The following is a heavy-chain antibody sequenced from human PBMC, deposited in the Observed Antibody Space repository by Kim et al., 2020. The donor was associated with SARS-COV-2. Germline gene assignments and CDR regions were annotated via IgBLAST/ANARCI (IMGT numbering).Heavy chain of an antibody. V-gene: IGHV3-9*01. CDR1: GFTFDDYA. CDR2: ISWNSGSI. D-gene: IGHD6-13*01. Sequence: GGSLRLSCAASGFTFDDYAMHWVRQTPGKGLEWVSGISWNSGSIGYADSVKGRFTISRDNAKNSLYLQMNSLRAEDTALYYCAKDVEAAAGTGYFYYWG. CDR3: AKDVEAAAGTGYFYY. J-gene: IGHJ4*01.